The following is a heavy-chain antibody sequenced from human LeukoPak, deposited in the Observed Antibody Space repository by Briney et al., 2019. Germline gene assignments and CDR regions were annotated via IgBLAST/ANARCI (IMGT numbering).Heavy chain of an antibody. J-gene: IGHJ4*02. V-gene: IGHV1-69*06. D-gene: IGHD6-25*01. CDR3: ATGVDSIGGIGY. CDR2: IIPIFGTA. Sequence: ASVKVSCKASGGTFSSYAISWVRQAPGQGLEWMGGIIPIFGTANYAQKFQGRVTITADKSTSTAYMELSSLRSEDTAVYYCATGVDSIGGIGYWGQGTLVTVSS. CDR1: GGTFSSYA.